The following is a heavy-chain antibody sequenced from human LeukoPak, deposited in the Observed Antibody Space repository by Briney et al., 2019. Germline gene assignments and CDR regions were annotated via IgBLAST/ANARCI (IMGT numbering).Heavy chain of an antibody. CDR3: AKDRSSRTDY. J-gene: IGHJ4*02. CDR2: ISGSGGST. Sequence: GGSLRLSCAASGFTVSDNYMSWVRQAPGKGLEWVSAISGSGGSTYYADSVKGRFTISRDNSKNTLYLQMNSLRAEDTAVYYCAKDRSSRTDYWGQGTLVTVSS. D-gene: IGHD6-13*01. V-gene: IGHV3-23*01. CDR1: GFTVSDNY.